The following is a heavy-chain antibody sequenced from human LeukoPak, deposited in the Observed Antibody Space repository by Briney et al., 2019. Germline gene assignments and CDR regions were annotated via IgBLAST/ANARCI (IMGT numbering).Heavy chain of an antibody. Sequence: PSETLSLTCTVSGGSISSNSSYWAWIRQPPGKGLEWIGTIYYSGSTYYNPSLKSRVTISVDTSKNQFSLKLNSVTAADTAVYYCARGSPQPDYWGQGTLVTVSS. V-gene: IGHV4-39*07. CDR2: IYYSGST. CDR3: ARGSPQPDY. D-gene: IGHD2-2*01. CDR1: GGSISSNSSY. J-gene: IGHJ4*02.